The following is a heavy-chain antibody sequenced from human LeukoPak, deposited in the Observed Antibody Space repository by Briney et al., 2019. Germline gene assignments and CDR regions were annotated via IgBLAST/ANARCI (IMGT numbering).Heavy chain of an antibody. V-gene: IGHV3-30*02. J-gene: IGHJ4*02. Sequence: GGSLRLSCVASGFTFSSNGMHWVRQAPGKGLEWVTFIQYDGSKKYYADSVKGRFTISRDNSKNTLYLQMNSLRAEDTAVYYCAKSGSGKVDYWGQGTLVTVSS. D-gene: IGHD3-10*01. CDR2: IQYDGSKK. CDR3: AKSGSGKVDY. CDR1: GFTFSSNG.